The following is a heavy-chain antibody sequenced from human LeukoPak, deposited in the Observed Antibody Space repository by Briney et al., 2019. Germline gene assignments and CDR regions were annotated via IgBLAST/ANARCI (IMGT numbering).Heavy chain of an antibody. V-gene: IGHV4-59*08. Sequence: SETLSLTCAVYGGSFSGYYWSWIRQPPGKGLEWIGYIYYSGSTNYNPSLKSRVTISVDTSKNQFSLKLSSVTAADTAVYYCARLEERDGYNSLSFDYWGQGTLVTVSS. CDR3: ARLEERDGYNSLSFDY. J-gene: IGHJ4*02. CDR2: IYYSGST. D-gene: IGHD5-24*01. CDR1: GGSFSGYY.